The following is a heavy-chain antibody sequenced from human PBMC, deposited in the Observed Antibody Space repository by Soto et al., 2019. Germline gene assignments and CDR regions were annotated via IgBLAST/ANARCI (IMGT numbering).Heavy chain of an antibody. CDR1: GGTFSSYG. CDR2: IIPIFGTA. CDR3: ARGSGHYGVVAVARYVFDY. D-gene: IGHD6-19*01. J-gene: IGHJ4*02. Sequence: SVKVSCKASGGTFSSYGISWVRQAPGQGLEWMGGIIPIFGTANYAQKFQGRVTITADESTSTAYMELSSLRSEDTAVYYCARGSGHYGVVAVARYVFDYWGQGTLVTVSS. V-gene: IGHV1-69*13.